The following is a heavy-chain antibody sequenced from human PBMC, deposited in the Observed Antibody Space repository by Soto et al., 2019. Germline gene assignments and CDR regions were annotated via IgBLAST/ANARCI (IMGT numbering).Heavy chain of an antibody. D-gene: IGHD3-10*01. Sequence: GGSLRLSCAASGFTVSSNYMSWVRQAPGKGLEWVSVIYSGGSTYYADSVKGRFTISRDNSKNTLYLQVNSLRAEDTAVYYCARDSRMVRVLGTYYYYGMDVWGQGTTVTVSS. CDR2: IYSGGST. V-gene: IGHV3-53*01. CDR3: ARDSRMVRVLGTYYYYGMDV. CDR1: GFTVSSNY. J-gene: IGHJ6*02.